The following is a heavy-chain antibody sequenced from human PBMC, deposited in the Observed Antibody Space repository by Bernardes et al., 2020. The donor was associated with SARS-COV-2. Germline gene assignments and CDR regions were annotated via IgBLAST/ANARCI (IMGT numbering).Heavy chain of an antibody. CDR3: AREGLGITFGGVIGHYYYYYGMDV. D-gene: IGHD3-16*02. CDR1: GFTFSSYW. J-gene: IGHJ6*02. Sequence: GGYLRLSCAASGFTFSSYWMSWVRQAPGKGLEWVANIKQDGSEKYYVDSVKGRFTISRDNAKNSLYLQMNSLRAEDTAVYYCAREGLGITFGGVIGHYYYYYGMDVWGQGTTVTVSS. V-gene: IGHV3-7*01. CDR2: IKQDGSEK.